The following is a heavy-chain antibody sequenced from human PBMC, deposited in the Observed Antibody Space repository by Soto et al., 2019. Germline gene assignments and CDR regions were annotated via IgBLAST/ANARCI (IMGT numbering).Heavy chain of an antibody. CDR3: ARDLTCSGGSCYSRYYYGMDV. D-gene: IGHD2-15*01. Sequence: EVQLVESGGGLVKPGGSLRLSCAASGFTFSSDSMNWVRQAPGKGLEWVSSISSSSSYIYYADSVKGRFTISRDNAKNSLYLQMNSLRAEDMAVYYCARDLTCSGGSCYSRYYYGMDVWGQGTTVTVSS. J-gene: IGHJ6*02. CDR1: GFTFSSDS. CDR2: ISSSSSYI. V-gene: IGHV3-21*01.